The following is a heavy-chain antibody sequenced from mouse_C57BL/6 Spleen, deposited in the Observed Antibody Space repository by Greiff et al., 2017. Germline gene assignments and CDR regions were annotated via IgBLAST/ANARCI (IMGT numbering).Heavy chain of an antibody. V-gene: IGHV1-55*01. CDR1: GYTFTRYW. CDR3: ARSAYYGSSGGY. D-gene: IGHD1-1*01. Sequence: QVQLQQPGAELVKPGASVTMSCKASGYTFTRYWLTWLKQRPGQGLACIGDIYPGSGSTNYNEKFKGKATLTVDTSSSTAYMQLSSLTSEDSAVYYCARSAYYGSSGGYWGQGTTLTVSS. J-gene: IGHJ2*01. CDR2: IYPGSGST.